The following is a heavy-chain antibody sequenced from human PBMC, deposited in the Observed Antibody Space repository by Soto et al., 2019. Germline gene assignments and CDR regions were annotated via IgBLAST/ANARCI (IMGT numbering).Heavy chain of an antibody. CDR3: AIAHYNWNAPGWFDP. CDR2: SSGSDGRT. J-gene: IGHJ5*02. Sequence: EVQLLESGGGLVQPGGSLRLSCAASGFTFSSYAMSWVRQTPGKGLEWVSASSGSDGRTYYADSVKGRFTISRDNSKNTGYRQLNGLSAEDTATYYGAIAHYNWNAPGWFDPCGQGTLVTVSS. D-gene: IGHD1-20*01. V-gene: IGHV3-23*01. CDR1: GFTFSSYA.